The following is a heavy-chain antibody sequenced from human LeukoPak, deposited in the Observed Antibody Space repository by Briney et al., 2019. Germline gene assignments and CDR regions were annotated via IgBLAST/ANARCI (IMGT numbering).Heavy chain of an antibody. V-gene: IGHV3-21*01. CDR1: GFTFSSYS. CDR3: ARQGPYGDYSH. CDR2: ISSSSYI. D-gene: IGHD4-17*01. J-gene: IGHJ4*02. Sequence: GGSLRLSCAASGFTFSSYSMNWVRQAPGKGLEWVPSISSSSYILYADSVKGRFTISRDNAKNSLFLQINSLRAEDTAVYYCARQGPYGDYSHWGQGTMVTVSS.